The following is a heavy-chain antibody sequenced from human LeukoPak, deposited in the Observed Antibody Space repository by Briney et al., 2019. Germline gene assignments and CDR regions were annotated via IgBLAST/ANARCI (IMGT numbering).Heavy chain of an antibody. J-gene: IGHJ4*02. V-gene: IGHV4-34*01. CDR2: INHSVST. Sequence: SETLSLTCAVYGGSFSGYYWSWIRQPPGKGLEWIGEINHSVSTNYNPSLKSRVTISVDTSKNQFSLKLSSVTAADTAVYYCARALWRRYCSSTSCPRSASDYWGQGTLVTVSS. CDR1: GGSFSGYY. CDR3: ARALWRRYCSSTSCPRSASDY. D-gene: IGHD2-2*01.